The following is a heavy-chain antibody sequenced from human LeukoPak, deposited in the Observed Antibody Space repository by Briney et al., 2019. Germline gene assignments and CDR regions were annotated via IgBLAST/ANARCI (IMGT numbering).Heavy chain of an antibody. V-gene: IGHV3-53*01. D-gene: IGHD5-24*01. CDR3: AKDAATEMATIEVNWFDP. CDR2: IYSGGST. CDR1: VTRKCQY. J-gene: IGHJ5*02. Sequence: GSPRPFRSSPWVTRKCQYNSLGRPAPREGAELGSSIYSGGSTYYADSVKGRFTISRDNSKNTLYLQMNSLRAEDTAVYYCAKDAATEMATIEVNWFDPWGQGTLVTVSS.